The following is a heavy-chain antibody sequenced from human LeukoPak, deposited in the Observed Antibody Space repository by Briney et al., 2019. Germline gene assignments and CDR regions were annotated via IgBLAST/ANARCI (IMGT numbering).Heavy chain of an antibody. CDR1: GGSISSYY. J-gene: IGHJ6*03. Sequence: PSETLSLTCTVSGGSISSYYWSWIRQPPGKGLEWIGYIYYSGSTNYNPSLKSRVTISVDTSKNQFSLKLSSVTAADTAVYYCARFSFGARPENYYYYMDVWGKGTTVTVSS. D-gene: IGHD3-10*01. V-gene: IGHV4-59*01. CDR3: ARFSFGARPENYYYYMDV. CDR2: IYYSGST.